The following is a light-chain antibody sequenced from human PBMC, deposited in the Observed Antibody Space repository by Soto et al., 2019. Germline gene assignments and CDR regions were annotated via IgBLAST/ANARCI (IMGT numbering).Light chain of an antibody. CDR2: AAS. CDR1: QSISSY. CDR3: QQSYSTPPT. J-gene: IGKJ1*01. V-gene: IGKV1-39*01. Sequence: DLQMTQSPSSLSASVGARVTITCRASQSISSYLNWYQQKPGKAPKLLIYAASSLQSGVPSRFSGIGSGTDLTLTISSLQPEDGATYDCQQSYSTPPTFGQGTKVDIK.